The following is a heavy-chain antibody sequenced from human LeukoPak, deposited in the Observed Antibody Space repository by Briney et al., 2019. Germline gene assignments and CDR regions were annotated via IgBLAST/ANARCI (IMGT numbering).Heavy chain of an antibody. D-gene: IGHD7-27*01. Sequence: SETLSLTCTVSGASISSGSHHWGWFRQSPGKGLEWIGSIYYSRTTYYNPSLNSRVTISVVTSKNQFSLQLKSVTPEDTAIYYCAKDQLGPGGLANWFDPWGQGTLVTVSS. V-gene: IGHV4-39*02. J-gene: IGHJ5*02. CDR1: GASISSGSHH. CDR3: AKDQLGPGGLANWFDP. CDR2: IYYSRTT.